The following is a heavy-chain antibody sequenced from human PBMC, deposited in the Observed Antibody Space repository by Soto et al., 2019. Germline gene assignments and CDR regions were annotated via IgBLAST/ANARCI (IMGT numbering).Heavy chain of an antibody. V-gene: IGHV6-1*01. Sequence: SQTLSLTCAISGDSVSSNSATWNWIRQSPSRGLGWLGRTYYRSKWYNDYAVSVKSRITINPDTSKNQFSLQLNSVTPEDTAVYYCARGIVVVTAELDYWGQGTLVTVSS. J-gene: IGHJ4*02. CDR3: ARGIVVVTAELDY. CDR2: TYYRSKWYN. CDR1: GDSVSSNSAT. D-gene: IGHD2-21*02.